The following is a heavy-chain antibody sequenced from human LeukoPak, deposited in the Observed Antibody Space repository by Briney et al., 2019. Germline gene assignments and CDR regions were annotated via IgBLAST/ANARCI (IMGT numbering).Heavy chain of an antibody. V-gene: IGHV3-23*01. CDR2: ISGSGGST. D-gene: IGHD3-22*01. J-gene: IGHJ4*02. CDR3: AKVRASSGYTFFDY. Sequence: AISGSGGSTYYADSVKGRFTISRDNSKNTLYLQMNSLRAEDTAVYYCAKVRASSGYTFFDYWGQGTLVTVSS.